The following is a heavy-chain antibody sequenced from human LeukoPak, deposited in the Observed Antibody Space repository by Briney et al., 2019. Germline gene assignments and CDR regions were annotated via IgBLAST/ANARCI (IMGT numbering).Heavy chain of an antibody. Sequence: SVKVSCKPPGGTISSYATSWVRQAPGQGGEWMGRIITILGIANYAQKFQGRVTITADKSTSTDYMELSSLRSEDTAVYYCARGYYGSGSYALDYWGQGTLVTVPS. CDR3: ARGYYGSGSYALDY. J-gene: IGHJ4*02. V-gene: IGHV1-69*04. CDR2: IITILGIA. CDR1: GGTISSYA. D-gene: IGHD3-10*01.